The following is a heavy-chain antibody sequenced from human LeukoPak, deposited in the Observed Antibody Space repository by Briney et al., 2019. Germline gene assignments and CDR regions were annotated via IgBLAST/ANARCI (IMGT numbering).Heavy chain of an antibody. J-gene: IGHJ4*02. D-gene: IGHD2-2*01. Sequence: GRSLRLSCAASGFTFSSYGMHWVRQAPGKGLEWVAVISYDGSNKYYADSVKGRFTISRDNSKNTLYLQMNSLRVEDTALYYCGRGKSPAAVDDWGQGTLVTVPS. V-gene: IGHV3-30*03. CDR1: GFTFSSYG. CDR2: ISYDGSNK. CDR3: GRGKSPAAVDD.